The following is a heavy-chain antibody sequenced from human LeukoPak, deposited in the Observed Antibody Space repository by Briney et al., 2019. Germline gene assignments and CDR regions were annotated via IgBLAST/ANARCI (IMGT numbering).Heavy chain of an antibody. CDR2: IIPIFGTA. V-gene: IGHV1-69*06. J-gene: IGHJ5*02. D-gene: IGHD6-13*01. CDR3: ARDRGAAVLNWFDP. CDR1: GYTFTSYG. Sequence: GASVKVSCKASGYTFTSYGISWVRQAPGQGLEWMGGIIPIFGTANYAQKFQGRVTITADKSTSTVYMELSSLRSEGTAVYYCARDRGAAVLNWFDPWGQGTLVTVSS.